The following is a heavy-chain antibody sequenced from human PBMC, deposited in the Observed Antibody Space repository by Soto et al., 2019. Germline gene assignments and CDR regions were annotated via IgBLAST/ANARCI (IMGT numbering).Heavy chain of an antibody. V-gene: IGHV6-1*01. CDR1: GDSVSSNNAP. CDR2: THYRYKLYN. D-gene: IGHD1-1*01. Sequence: KQSHTLSLTCAISGDSVSSNNAPWNWITQSPSRVLEWLGRTHYRYKLYNDYAVSVHSRLTINPETSQNQFSLQVNSVTPEGTAVYSCERGYGALFNQNWPYYYDYWGQGTLVTVSS. CDR3: ERGYGALFNQNWPYYYDY. J-gene: IGHJ4*02.